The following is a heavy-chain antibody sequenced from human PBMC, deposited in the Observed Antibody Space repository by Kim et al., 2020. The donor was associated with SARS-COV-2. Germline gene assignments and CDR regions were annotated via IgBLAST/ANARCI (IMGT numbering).Heavy chain of an antibody. J-gene: IGHJ2*01. V-gene: IGHV3-33*03. Sequence: SVKSRLTISRDNSKNTLYLQVISLRAEDTAVYYCASGEAGDYDDYWYFDLWGRGTLVTVSS. CDR3: ASGEAGDYDDYWYFDL. D-gene: IGHD4-17*01.